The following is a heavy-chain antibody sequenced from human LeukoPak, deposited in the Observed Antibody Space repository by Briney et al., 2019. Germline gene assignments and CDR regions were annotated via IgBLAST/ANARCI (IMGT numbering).Heavy chain of an antibody. CDR3: AREPRGSGSYYNGGFDY. J-gene: IGHJ4*02. V-gene: IGHV4-59*01. CDR1: GGSISSYY. CDR2: IYYSGST. D-gene: IGHD3-10*01. Sequence: PSETLSLTCTVSGGSISSYYWSWIRQPPGKGLEWIGYIYYSGSTNYNPSLKSRVTISVDTSENQFSLKLSSVTAADTAVYYCAREPRGSGSYYNGGFDYWGQGTLVTVSS.